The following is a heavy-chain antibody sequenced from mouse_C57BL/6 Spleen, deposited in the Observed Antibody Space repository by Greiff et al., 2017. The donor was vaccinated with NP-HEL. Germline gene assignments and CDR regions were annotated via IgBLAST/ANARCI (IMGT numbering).Heavy chain of an antibody. D-gene: IGHD1-1*01. CDR2: IRNKANGYTT. CDR3: ARYYGSSKSYYFDS. J-gene: IGHJ2*01. V-gene: IGHV7-3*01. CDR1: GFTFTDYY. Sequence: EVKLMESGGGLVQPGGSLSLSCAASGFTFTDYYMSWVRQPPGKALEWLGFIRNKANGYTTEYSASVKGRFTISRDNSQSILYLQMNALRAEDSATYYCARYYGSSKSYYFDSWGQGTTLTVSS.